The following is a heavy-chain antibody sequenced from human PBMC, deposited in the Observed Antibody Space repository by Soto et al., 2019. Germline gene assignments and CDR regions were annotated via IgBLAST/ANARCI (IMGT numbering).Heavy chain of an antibody. D-gene: IGHD6-19*01. V-gene: IGHV3-64*01. CDR3: ARGRVEDSSGWATYFDY. Sequence: PGXSLRLSCAASGFTFSVYSIFWVHQAPGKGLEYVSAINTNGVNTFYAKSVKGRFTISRDNSKNTMYLQMGSLRAEDMAVYYCARGRVEDSSGWATYFDYWGQGTLVTVSS. J-gene: IGHJ4*02. CDR2: INTNGVNT. CDR1: GFTFSVYS.